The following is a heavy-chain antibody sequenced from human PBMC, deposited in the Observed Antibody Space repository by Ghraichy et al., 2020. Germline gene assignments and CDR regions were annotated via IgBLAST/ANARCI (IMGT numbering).Heavy chain of an antibody. D-gene: IGHD3-22*01. CDR2: ISSSSSTI. Sequence: GGSLRLCCAASGFTFSSYSMNWVRQAPGKGLEWVSYISSSSSTIYYADSVKGRFTISRDNAKNSLYLQMNSLRDEDTAVYYCARAPIKGYYDSSGYYRPAYYYYGMDVWGQGTTVTVSS. J-gene: IGHJ6*02. V-gene: IGHV3-48*02. CDR1: GFTFSSYS. CDR3: ARAPIKGYYDSSGYYRPAYYYYGMDV.